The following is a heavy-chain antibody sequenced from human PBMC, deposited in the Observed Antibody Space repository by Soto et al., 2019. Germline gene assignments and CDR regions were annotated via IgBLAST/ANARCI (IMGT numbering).Heavy chain of an antibody. D-gene: IGHD6-13*01. CDR1: GFTVSSNY. CDR2: IYSGGST. CDR3: ARDVRGGSSWKNFDY. J-gene: IGHJ4*02. V-gene: IGHV3-66*01. Sequence: GESLKISCAASGFTVSSNYMSWVRQAPGKGLEWVSVIYSGGSTYYADSVKGRFTISRDNSKNTLYLQMNSLRAEDTAVYYCARDVRGGSSWKNFDYWGQGTLVTVSS.